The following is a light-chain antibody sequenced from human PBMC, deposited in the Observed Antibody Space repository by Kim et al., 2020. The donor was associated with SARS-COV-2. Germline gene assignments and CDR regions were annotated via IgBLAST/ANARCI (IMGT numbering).Light chain of an antibody. CDR3: QQYYSTPYT. CDR2: WAS. V-gene: IGKV4-1*01. CDR1: QSFLDSSRNENY. Sequence: RATINCKSSQSFLDSSRNENYLAWYQQKPGQPPKLLIYWASTRESGVPDRFSGSGSGTDFTLTISSLQAEDVAVYYCQQYYSTPYTFGQGTKLEI. J-gene: IGKJ2*01.